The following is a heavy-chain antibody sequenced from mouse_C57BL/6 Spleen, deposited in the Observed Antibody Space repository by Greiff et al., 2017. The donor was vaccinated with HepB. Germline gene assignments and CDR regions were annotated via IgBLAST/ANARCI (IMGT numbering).Heavy chain of an antibody. CDR2: IDPANGNT. Sequence: VQLKQSVAELVRPGASVKLSCTASGFNIKNTYMHWVKQSPEQGLEWIGRIDPANGNTTYAPKFQGKDTITADTSSNTAYLQLSSLTSEDTAIYYCARPFITSWGAMDYWGQGTSVTVSS. J-gene: IGHJ4*01. V-gene: IGHV14-3*01. CDR3: ARPFITSWGAMDY. D-gene: IGHD1-1*01. CDR1: GFNIKNTY.